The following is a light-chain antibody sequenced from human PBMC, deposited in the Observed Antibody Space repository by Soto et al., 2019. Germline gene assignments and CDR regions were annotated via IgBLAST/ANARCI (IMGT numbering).Light chain of an antibody. Sequence: QSALTQPASVSGSPGQSITISCTGTSSDVGGYNYVSWYQQHPGKAPKLMIYEVSNWPSGVSNRFSGSKSGNTASLTISGLQAEDEANYYCSSYTSSGTVVFGGGTKLTVL. V-gene: IGLV2-14*01. CDR3: SSYTSSGTVV. J-gene: IGLJ2*01. CDR2: EVS. CDR1: SSDVGGYNY.